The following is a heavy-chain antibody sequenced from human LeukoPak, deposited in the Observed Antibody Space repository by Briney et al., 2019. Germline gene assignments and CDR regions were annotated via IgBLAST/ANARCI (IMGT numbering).Heavy chain of an antibody. J-gene: IGHJ3*01. CDR3: ATSEHYYDSSGYKAFDL. CDR2: ISYNGRSI. V-gene: IGHV3-48*03. D-gene: IGHD3-22*01. CDR1: GFMFSTYE. Sequence: GGSLRLSCAASGFMFSTYEMNWVRQAPGKGLDWLSYISYNGRSIYYADSVKGRFTISRDNAKNSLYLQMSSLRAEDTAVYYCATSEHYYDSSGYKAFDLWGQGTMVTVSS.